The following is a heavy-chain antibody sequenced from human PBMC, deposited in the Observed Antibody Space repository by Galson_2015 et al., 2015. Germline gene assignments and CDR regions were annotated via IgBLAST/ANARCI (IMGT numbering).Heavy chain of an antibody. D-gene: IGHD3-9*01. Sequence: SLRLSCAASGFTFSSYAMSWVRQAPGKGLEWVSAISGSGGSTYYADSVKGRFTISRDNSKNTLYLQMNSLRAEDTAVHYCAKDPPPRITILRTDYWGQGTLVTVSS. CDR1: GFTFSSYA. CDR2: ISGSGGST. V-gene: IGHV3-23*01. CDR3: AKDPPPRITILRTDY. J-gene: IGHJ4*02.